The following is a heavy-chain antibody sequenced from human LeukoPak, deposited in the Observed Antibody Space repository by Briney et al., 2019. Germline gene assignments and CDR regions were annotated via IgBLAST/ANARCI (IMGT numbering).Heavy chain of an antibody. Sequence: ASVKVSCKASGYTFTSHYIHWVRQAPGQGLEWMGIINPSGGSTNYAQKFQGRVSMTSGTSTSTVYMELSSLRSEDTALYYCARVDVVEAPPPFFDYWGQGTLVTVSS. CDR2: INPSGGST. D-gene: IGHD1-26*01. J-gene: IGHJ4*02. CDR3: ARVDVVEAPPPFFDY. CDR1: GYTFTSHY. V-gene: IGHV1-46*01.